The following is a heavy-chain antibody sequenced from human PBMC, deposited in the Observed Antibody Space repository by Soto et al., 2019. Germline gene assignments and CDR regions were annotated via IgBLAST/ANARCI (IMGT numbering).Heavy chain of an antibody. J-gene: IGHJ6*03. D-gene: IGHD3-10*01. CDR2: INASNGNT. CDR1: GYTFTDYA. Sequence: ASVKVSCKASGYTFTDYAIHWVRQAPGQRPEWMGWINASNGNTRYSEKFQGKVTITRDTSASTAYLELNSLTSEDTAVYYCARAHFYGSGSHPNYYYYYMDVWGKGTTVTVSS. CDR3: ARAHFYGSGSHPNYYYYYMDV. V-gene: IGHV1-3*01.